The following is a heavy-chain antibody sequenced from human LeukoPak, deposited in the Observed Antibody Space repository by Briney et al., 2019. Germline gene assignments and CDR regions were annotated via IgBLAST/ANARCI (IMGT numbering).Heavy chain of an antibody. V-gene: IGHV4-59*01. Sequence: PSETLSLTCTVSGGSISSYYWSWIRQPPGKGLEWIGYIYYSGSTNYNPSLKSRVTISVDTSKNQFSLKLSSVTAADTAVYYCARTRIVVVPAAKNWFDPWGQGTLVTVSS. CDR3: ARTRIVVVPAAKNWFDP. D-gene: IGHD2-2*01. CDR1: GGSISSYY. J-gene: IGHJ5*02. CDR2: IYYSGST.